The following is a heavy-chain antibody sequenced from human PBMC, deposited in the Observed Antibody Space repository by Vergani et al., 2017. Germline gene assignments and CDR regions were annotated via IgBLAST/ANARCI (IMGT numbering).Heavy chain of an antibody. CDR3: ARGAHAFDI. Sequence: EVQLLESGGGLVQPGGSLRLTCAASEVTFSNYAMNWVRQAPGKGLEWVSAISARYPSTYYADSVKGRFTISRDNAKNSLYLQMNSLRAEDTAVYYCARGAHAFDIWGQGTMVTVSS. CDR2: ISARYPST. J-gene: IGHJ3*02. CDR1: EVTFSNYA. V-gene: IGHV3-23*01.